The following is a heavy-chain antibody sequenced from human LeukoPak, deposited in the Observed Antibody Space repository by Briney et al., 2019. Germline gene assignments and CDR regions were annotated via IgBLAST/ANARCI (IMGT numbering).Heavy chain of an antibody. CDR3: ARIRGYYDILTGYYRGPFDY. J-gene: IGHJ4*02. CDR1: GFTFDDYG. CDR2: INWNGGST. D-gene: IGHD3-9*01. Sequence: PGGSLRLSCAASGFTFDDYGMSWVRQAPGKGLEWVSGINWNGGSTGHADSVKGRFTISRDNAKNSLYLQMNSLRAEDTAVYYCARIRGYYDILTGYYRGPFDYWGQGTLVTVSS. V-gene: IGHV3-20*04.